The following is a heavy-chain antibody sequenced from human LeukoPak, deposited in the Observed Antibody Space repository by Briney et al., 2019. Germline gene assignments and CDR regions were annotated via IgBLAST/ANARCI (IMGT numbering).Heavy chain of an antibody. D-gene: IGHD3-3*01. Sequence: PSQTLSLTCTVSGGSISSGGYYWSWIRQHPGKGLEWIGYIYYSGSTYYNPSLKSRVTISVDTSKSQFSLKLSSVTAADTAVYYCARDKGTIFGVVKNYGMDVWGQGTTVTVSS. CDR3: ARDKGTIFGVVKNYGMDV. V-gene: IGHV4-31*03. CDR2: IYYSGST. J-gene: IGHJ6*02. CDR1: GGSISSGGYY.